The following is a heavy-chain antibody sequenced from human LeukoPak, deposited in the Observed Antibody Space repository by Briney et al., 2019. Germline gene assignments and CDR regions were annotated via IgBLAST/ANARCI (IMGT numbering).Heavy chain of an antibody. J-gene: IGHJ4*02. CDR2: ISGNGGST. CDR3: AKYRSAWSFDY. CDR1: GFTFSSYA. V-gene: IGHV3-23*01. D-gene: IGHD6-13*01. Sequence: GGSLRLSCAASGFTFSSYAMTWVRQAPGKGLEWVSAISGNGGSTNYADSVKGRFTISRDNSKNALYLQVNSLRAEDTAVYYCAKYRSAWSFDYWGQGTLVTVSS.